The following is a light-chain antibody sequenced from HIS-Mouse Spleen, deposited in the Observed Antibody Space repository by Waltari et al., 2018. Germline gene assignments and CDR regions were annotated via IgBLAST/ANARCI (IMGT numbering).Light chain of an antibody. Sequence: QSVLTQPPSASGTPGQRVTISCSGSSSNIGSNTVNWYQQLPGTAPKLLNYSNKQRTSGVPDRFAGSKSGTSAALAISGLQSEDEADYYCAAWDDSLNGNYVFGTGTKVTVL. CDR2: SNK. CDR1: SSNIGSNT. J-gene: IGLJ1*01. V-gene: IGLV1-44*01. CDR3: AAWDDSLNGNYV.